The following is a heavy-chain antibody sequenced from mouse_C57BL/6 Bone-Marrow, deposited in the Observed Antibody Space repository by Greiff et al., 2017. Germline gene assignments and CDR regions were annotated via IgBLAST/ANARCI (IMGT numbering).Heavy chain of an antibody. V-gene: IGHV1-81*01. D-gene: IGHD2-3*01. Sequence: QVQLKQSGAELARPGASVKLSCKASGYTFTSYGISWVKQRTGQGLEWIGEIYPRSGNTYYNEKFKGKATLTADKSSSTAYMELRSLTSEDSAVYFCARARDGYYWAWFAYWGQGTLVTVSA. CDR2: IYPRSGNT. CDR3: ARARDGYYWAWFAY. CDR1: GYTFTSYG. J-gene: IGHJ3*01.